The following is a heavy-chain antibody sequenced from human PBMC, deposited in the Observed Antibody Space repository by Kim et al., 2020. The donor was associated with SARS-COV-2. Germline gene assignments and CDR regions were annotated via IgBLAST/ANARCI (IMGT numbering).Heavy chain of an antibody. Sequence: DSVKGRFTISRDNSKNTLYLQMNSLRAEDTAVYYCAKVLDWNGLRSFDYWGQGTLVTVSS. V-gene: IGHV3-23*01. J-gene: IGHJ4*02. D-gene: IGHD1-1*01. CDR3: AKVLDWNGLRSFDY.